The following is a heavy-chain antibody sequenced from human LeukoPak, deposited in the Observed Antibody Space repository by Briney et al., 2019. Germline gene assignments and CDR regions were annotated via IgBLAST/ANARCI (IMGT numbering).Heavy chain of an antibody. CDR3: ARDQLLWCGATGMDV. J-gene: IGHJ6*02. Sequence: PSETLSLTCAVYGGSFCGYYWSWIRQPPGEGLGCIGYIYYSGSTNYNPSLKSRATISVDTSKNQFSLKLSSVTAADTAVYYCARDQLLWCGATGMDVWGQGTTVTVSS. CDR2: IYYSGST. V-gene: IGHV4-59*01. CDR1: GGSFCGYY. D-gene: IGHD3-10*01.